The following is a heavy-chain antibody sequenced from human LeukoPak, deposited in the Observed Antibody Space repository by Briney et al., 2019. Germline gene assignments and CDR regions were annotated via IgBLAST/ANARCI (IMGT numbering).Heavy chain of an antibody. J-gene: IGHJ4*02. Sequence: QPGGSLRLSCAASGFIFSNYWMHWVRQAPGKGLAWVSRVNNDGSSTTYADSVKGRFTISRDNAENTLYMQMNSLRAEDKAVYYCAKGGLRVTDYWGQGTLVTVSS. CDR3: AKGGLRVTDY. D-gene: IGHD5/OR15-5a*01. V-gene: IGHV3-74*03. CDR2: VNNDGSST. CDR1: GFIFSNYW.